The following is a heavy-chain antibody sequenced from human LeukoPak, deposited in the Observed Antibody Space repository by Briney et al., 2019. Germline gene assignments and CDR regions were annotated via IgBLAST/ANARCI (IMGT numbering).Heavy chain of an antibody. Sequence: ASVKVSCKASGYTFTNHYMHWVRQAPGQGLEWMGKINPGGGGTTYAQKLQGRVTMTTDTSTSTAYMELRSLRSDDTAVYYCARDLYYYDSSGYPDYWGQGTLVTVSS. CDR2: INPGGGGT. J-gene: IGHJ4*02. V-gene: IGHV1-46*01. CDR1: GYTFTNHY. D-gene: IGHD3-22*01. CDR3: ARDLYYYDSSGYPDY.